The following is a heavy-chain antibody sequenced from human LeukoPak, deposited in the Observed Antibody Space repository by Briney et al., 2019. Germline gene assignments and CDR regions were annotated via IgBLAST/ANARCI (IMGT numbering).Heavy chain of an antibody. CDR2: IYYSGST. V-gene: IGHV4-61*01. CDR3: ARADTAMVTGFDY. Sequence: SETLSLTCTVSGGSVSSGSYYWSWIRQPPGKGLEWIGYIYYSGSTNYNPSLKSRVTISVDTSKNQFSLKLSSVTAADTAVYYCARADTAMVTGFDYWGQGTLVTVSS. J-gene: IGHJ4*02. CDR1: GGSVSSGSYY. D-gene: IGHD5-18*01.